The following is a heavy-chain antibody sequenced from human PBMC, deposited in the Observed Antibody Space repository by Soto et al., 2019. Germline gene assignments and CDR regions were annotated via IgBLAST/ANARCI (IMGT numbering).Heavy chain of an antibody. CDR3: ARERVVVAATRHHYFDY. V-gene: IGHV4-31*03. J-gene: IGHJ4*02. CDR1: GGSISSGGYY. CDR2: IYYSGST. D-gene: IGHD2-15*01. Sequence: SETLSLTCTVSGGSISSGGYYWSWIRQHPGKGLEWIGYIYYSGSTYYNPSLKSRVTISVDTSKNQFSLKLSSVTAADTAVYYCARERVVVAATRHHYFDYWGQGTLVTVSS.